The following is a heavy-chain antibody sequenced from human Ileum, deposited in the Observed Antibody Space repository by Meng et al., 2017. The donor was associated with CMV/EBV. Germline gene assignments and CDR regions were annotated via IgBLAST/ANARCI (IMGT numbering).Heavy chain of an antibody. Sequence: WIRQAPGKGLDWLAYIVASGTAMHYADSGGGRFTLSGDNAKHSGYLQMNSLTAEDTAVYYCTRGWPPDYWGQGTLVTVSS. J-gene: IGHJ4*02. CDR3: TRGWPPDY. CDR2: IVASGTAM. V-gene: IGHV3-11*04. D-gene: IGHD6-13*01.